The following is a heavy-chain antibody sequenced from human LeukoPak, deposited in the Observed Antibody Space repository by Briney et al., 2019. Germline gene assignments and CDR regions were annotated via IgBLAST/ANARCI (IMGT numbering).Heavy chain of an antibody. V-gene: IGHV1-2*02. D-gene: IGHD6-13*01. CDR1: GYTLTGYY. CDR2: INPNSGGT. Sequence: GASVKISCKASGYTLTGYYMHWVRQAPGQGLEWMGWINPNSGGTNYAQKFQGRVTMTRDTSISTAYMELSRLRSDDTAVYYCARGPIAAAVSFDYWGQGTLVTVSS. J-gene: IGHJ4*02. CDR3: ARGPIAAAVSFDY.